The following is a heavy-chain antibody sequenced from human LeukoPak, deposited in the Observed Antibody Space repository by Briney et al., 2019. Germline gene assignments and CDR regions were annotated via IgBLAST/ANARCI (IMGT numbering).Heavy chain of an antibody. CDR2: IWYDGSNK. Sequence: GRSLRLSCAASGFTFSNYGMHWVRQAPGKGLEWVAVIWYDGSNKYYADSVKGRFTISRDNSKNTLYLQMNSLRAEDTAVYYCARETVSGSLYCFDYWGQGTLVTVSS. J-gene: IGHJ4*02. CDR1: GFTFSNYG. D-gene: IGHD1-26*01. V-gene: IGHV3-33*08. CDR3: ARETVSGSLYCFDY.